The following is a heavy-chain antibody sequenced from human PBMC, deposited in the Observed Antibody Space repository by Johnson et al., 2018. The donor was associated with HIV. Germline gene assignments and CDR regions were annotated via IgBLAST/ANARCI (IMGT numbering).Heavy chain of an antibody. D-gene: IGHD6-6*01. CDR1: GFTFSSYA. V-gene: IGHV3-30*14. CDR3: ARGSSGSFDL. J-gene: IGHJ3*01. Sequence: QVLLVESGGGLVQPGGSLRLSCAASGFTFSSYAMHWVRQAPGKGLEWVAVISYDGKSTYYADSVKGRFTISRDSSKNAVYLQMSSLRAEDTALYYCARGSSGSFDLWGRGTMVTVSS. CDR2: ISYDGKST.